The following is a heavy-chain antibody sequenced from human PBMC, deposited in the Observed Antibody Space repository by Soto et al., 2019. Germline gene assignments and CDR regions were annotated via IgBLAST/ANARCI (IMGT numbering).Heavy chain of an antibody. J-gene: IGHJ5*02. CDR3: ASGLREFKLATNWFDP. CDR1: GFTFSSYS. CDR2: ISSSSSYI. D-gene: IGHD3-16*01. Sequence: EVQLVESGGGLVKPGGSLRLSCAASGFTFSSYSMNWVRQAPGKGLEWVSSISSSSSYIYYADSVKGRFTISRDNAKNSLYLQMNSLRAEDTAVYYCASGLREFKLATNWFDPWCQGTLVTVSS. V-gene: IGHV3-21*01.